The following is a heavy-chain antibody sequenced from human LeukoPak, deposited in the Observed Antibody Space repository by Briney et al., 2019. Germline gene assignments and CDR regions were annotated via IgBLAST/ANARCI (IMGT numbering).Heavy chain of an antibody. CDR3: ASSMVRGDLNQYYFDY. CDR1: GYSFTSYW. V-gene: IGHV5-51*01. J-gene: IGHJ4*02. CDR2: IYPGDSDT. D-gene: IGHD3-10*01. Sequence: GESLKISCKGSGYSFTSYWIGWVRQMPGKGLEWMGIIYPGDSDTRYSPSFQGQVTISADKSISTAYLQWSSLKASDTAMYYCASSMVRGDLNQYYFDYWGQGTLVTVSS.